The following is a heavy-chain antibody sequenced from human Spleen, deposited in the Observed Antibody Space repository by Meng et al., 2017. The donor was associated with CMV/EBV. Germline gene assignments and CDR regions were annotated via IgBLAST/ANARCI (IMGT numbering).Heavy chain of an antibody. Sequence: GESLKISCAASGFTFSDYYMSWIRQAPGKGLEWVSYISSSGSTIYYADSVKGRFTISRDNAKNSLYLQMNSLRAEDTAVYYCARGGSTSLRFLNWFDPWGQGTLVTVSS. J-gene: IGHJ5*02. D-gene: IGHD2-2*01. CDR1: GFTFSDYY. CDR3: ARGGSTSLRFLNWFDP. V-gene: IGHV3-11*01. CDR2: ISSSGSTI.